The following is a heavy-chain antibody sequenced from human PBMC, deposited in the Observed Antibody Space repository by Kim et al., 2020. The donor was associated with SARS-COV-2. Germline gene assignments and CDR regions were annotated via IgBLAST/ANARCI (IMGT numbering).Heavy chain of an antibody. D-gene: IGHD3-16*01. V-gene: IGHV3-21*01. CDR3: ARPTVIYDYAFDP. Sequence: YAGSVKGRFTISRDNAKNSLYLQMNSLRAEDTAVYYCARPTVIYDYAFDPWGQGTLVTVSS. J-gene: IGHJ5*02.